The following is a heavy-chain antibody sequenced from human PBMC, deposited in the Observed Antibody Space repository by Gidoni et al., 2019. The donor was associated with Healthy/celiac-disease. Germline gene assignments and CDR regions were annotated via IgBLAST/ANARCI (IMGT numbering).Heavy chain of an antibody. CDR1: GFTFSSYG. CDR2: IWYDGSNK. D-gene: IGHD2-15*01. V-gene: IGHV3-33*01. Sequence: QVQLVESGGGVVQPGRSLRLSCAASGFTFSSYGMHWVRQAPGTGLEWVAVIWYDGSNKYYADSVKGRFTISRDNSKNTLYLQMNSLRAEDTAVYYCARETPSRGGTDAFDIWGQGTMVTVSS. J-gene: IGHJ3*02. CDR3: ARETPSRGGTDAFDI.